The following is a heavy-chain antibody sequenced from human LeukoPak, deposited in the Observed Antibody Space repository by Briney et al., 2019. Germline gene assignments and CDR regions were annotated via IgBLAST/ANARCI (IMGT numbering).Heavy chain of an antibody. D-gene: IGHD2-2*01. CDR3: ARDRCRSTSCYLGSADIFDY. CDR1: GVSISSYY. Sequence: SETLSLTCTVSGVSISSYYWSWVRQPAGKGLEWVGGIYTSGSSNYNASLKSGVTMSVDTSKNQFSLKLRYVTAADTAVYYCARDRCRSTSCYLGSADIFDYWGQGTLVTVSS. V-gene: IGHV4-4*07. J-gene: IGHJ4*02. CDR2: IYTSGSS.